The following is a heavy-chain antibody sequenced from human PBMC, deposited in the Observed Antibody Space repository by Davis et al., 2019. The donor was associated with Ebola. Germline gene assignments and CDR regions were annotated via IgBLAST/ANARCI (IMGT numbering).Heavy chain of an antibody. Sequence: SETLSLTCTVSGGSISSYYWSWIRQPPGKGLEWIGYIYYSGSTSYNPSLKSRVTISVDTSKNQFSLKLSSVTAADTAVYYCARHNIVVVTAIPYFDYWGQGTPVTVSS. D-gene: IGHD2-21*02. J-gene: IGHJ4*02. CDR1: GGSISSYY. CDR3: ARHNIVVVTAIPYFDY. V-gene: IGHV4-59*08. CDR2: IYYSGST.